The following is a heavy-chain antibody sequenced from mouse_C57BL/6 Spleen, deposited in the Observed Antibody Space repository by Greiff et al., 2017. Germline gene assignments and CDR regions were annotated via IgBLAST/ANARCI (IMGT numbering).Heavy chain of an antibody. CDR3: ARSGWLLPLAY. Sequence: QVQLQQSGAELVKPGASVKLSCKASGYTFTSYWMHWVKQRPGQGLEWIGMIHPNSGSTNYNEKFKSKATLTVDKSSSTAYMQLSSLTSEDSAVYYCARSGWLLPLAYWGQGTLVTVSA. J-gene: IGHJ3*01. CDR2: IHPNSGST. D-gene: IGHD2-3*01. V-gene: IGHV1-64*01. CDR1: GYTFTSYW.